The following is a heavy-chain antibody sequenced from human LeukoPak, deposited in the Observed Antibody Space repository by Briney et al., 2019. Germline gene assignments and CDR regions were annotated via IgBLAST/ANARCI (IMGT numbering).Heavy chain of an antibody. CDR2: INHDGSEK. D-gene: IGHD2-21*02. Sequence: PGGSLRLSCAASGFSFSSYWMTWVRQAPGKGLEWVANINHDGSEKYYVDSVKGRFTISRDNARNSLYLQMNSLRAEDTAVYYCARAHVTGVDALDFWGPGTMVSVSS. V-gene: IGHV3-7*01. J-gene: IGHJ3*01. CDR1: GFSFSSYW. CDR3: ARAHVTGVDALDF.